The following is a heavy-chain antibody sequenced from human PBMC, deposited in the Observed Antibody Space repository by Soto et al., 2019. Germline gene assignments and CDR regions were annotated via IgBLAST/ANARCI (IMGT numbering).Heavy chain of an antibody. CDR3: ARGEPSFGLGYFVGAFDI. CDR1: GGSISSYY. J-gene: IGHJ3*02. V-gene: IGHV4-59*01. CDR2: IYYSGST. Sequence: SETLSLTCTVSGGSISSYYWSWIRQPPGKGLEWIGYIYYSGSTNYNPSLKSRVTISVDTSKNQFSLKLSSVTAADTAVYYCARGEPSFGLGYFVGAFDIWGQGTMVTVSS. D-gene: IGHD3-9*01.